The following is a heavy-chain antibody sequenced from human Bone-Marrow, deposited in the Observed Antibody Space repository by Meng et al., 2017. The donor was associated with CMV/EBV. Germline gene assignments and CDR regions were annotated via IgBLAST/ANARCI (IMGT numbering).Heavy chain of an antibody. V-gene: IGHV3-11*04. CDR1: GGSFSGYY. Sequence: LSLTCAVYGGSFSGYYWSWVRKAPGKGLEWVSYISSSGSTIYYADSVKGRFTISRDNAKNSLYPQMNSLRAEDTAVYYCAREIGDFWSGYFGGGGAYFDYWGQGTLVTVSS. CDR2: ISSSGSTI. D-gene: IGHD3-3*01. CDR3: AREIGDFWSGYFGGGGAYFDY. J-gene: IGHJ4*02.